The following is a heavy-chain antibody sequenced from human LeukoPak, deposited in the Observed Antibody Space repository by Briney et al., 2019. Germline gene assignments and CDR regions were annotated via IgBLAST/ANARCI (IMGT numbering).Heavy chain of an antibody. D-gene: IGHD3-10*01. CDR1: GGSISSSSYY. V-gene: IGHV4-39*07. CDR3: ARGRGYYYGSGSYKNWFDP. Sequence: PSETLSLTCTVSGGSISSSSYYWGWIRQPPGKGLEWIGYIYHSGSTYYNPPLKSRVTISVDTSKNQFSLKLSSVTAADTAVYYCARGRGYYYGSGSYKNWFDPWGQGTLVTVSS. J-gene: IGHJ5*02. CDR2: IYHSGST.